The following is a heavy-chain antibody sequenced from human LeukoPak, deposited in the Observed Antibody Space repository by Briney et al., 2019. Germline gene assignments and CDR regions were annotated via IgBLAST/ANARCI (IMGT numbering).Heavy chain of an antibody. V-gene: IGHV4-59*08. CDR1: GGSISSYS. D-gene: IGHD1-1*01. J-gene: IGHJ5*02. Sequence: SETLSLTCTVSGGSISSYSWSWIRQPPGKRLEWIGYVYYSGTTNYNPSLRSRVTISVDTSKNQFSLKLNSVTAADTAVYYCARPVPSRLGWFDPWGQGTLVTVSS. CDR3: ARPVPSRLGWFDP. CDR2: VYYSGTT.